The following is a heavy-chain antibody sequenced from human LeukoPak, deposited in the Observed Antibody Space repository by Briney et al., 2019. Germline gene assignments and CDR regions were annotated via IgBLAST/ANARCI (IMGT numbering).Heavy chain of an antibody. V-gene: IGHV1-46*01. CDR2: INPSGGST. CDR1: GYTLTSYY. J-gene: IGHJ3*02. Sequence: ASVKVSCKASGYTLTSYYMHWVRQASGQGLEWMGIINPSGGSTNYAQKFQGRVTMTRDMSTRTVYMELSSLRFEDTAVYYCANQEWLRFNLNAFGIWGQGTMVTVSS. CDR3: ANQEWLRFNLNAFGI. D-gene: IGHD5-12*01.